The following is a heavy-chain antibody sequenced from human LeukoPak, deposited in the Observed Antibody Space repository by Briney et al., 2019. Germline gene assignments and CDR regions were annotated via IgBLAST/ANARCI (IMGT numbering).Heavy chain of an antibody. V-gene: IGHV1-2*06. CDR1: GYTFTGYY. CDR2: INTNSGGT. Sequence: ASVKLSCTASGYTFTGYYMHWVRQAPGQGLEWMGRINTNSGGTNYAQKFQGRVTMTRDTSISTAYMELSRLRSDDTAVYYCARDRYYYDSSGQIDYWGQGTLVTVSS. D-gene: IGHD3-22*01. CDR3: ARDRYYYDSSGQIDY. J-gene: IGHJ4*02.